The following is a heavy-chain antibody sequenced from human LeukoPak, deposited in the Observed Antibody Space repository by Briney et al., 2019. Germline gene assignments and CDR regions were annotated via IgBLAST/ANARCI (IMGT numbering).Heavy chain of an antibody. CDR3: ARVSIFGVVIANDY. J-gene: IGHJ4*02. Sequence: GGSLRLSCAASGFTFGGYTMSWVRQAPGKGLQWVSTITSGGDSMYYADPVEGRFTISRDDSKNALYLLMNSLRAEDTAVYYCARVSIFGVVIANDYWGQGTVVTVSS. V-gene: IGHV3-21*01. CDR2: ITSGGDSM. D-gene: IGHD3-16*02. CDR1: GFTFGGYT.